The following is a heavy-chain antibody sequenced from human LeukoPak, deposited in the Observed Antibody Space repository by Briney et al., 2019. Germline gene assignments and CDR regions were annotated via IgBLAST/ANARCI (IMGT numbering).Heavy chain of an antibody. CDR3: ASFRVVPAAARWFDP. Sequence: PGRSLRLSCAASGFTFSSYGMHWVRQAPGKGLEWVAFIRYDGSNKYYADSVKGRFTISRDNSKNTLYLQMNGLRAEDTAVYYCASFRVVPAAARWFDPWGQGTLVTVSS. CDR1: GFTFSSYG. J-gene: IGHJ5*02. CDR2: IRYDGSNK. V-gene: IGHV3-30*02. D-gene: IGHD2-2*01.